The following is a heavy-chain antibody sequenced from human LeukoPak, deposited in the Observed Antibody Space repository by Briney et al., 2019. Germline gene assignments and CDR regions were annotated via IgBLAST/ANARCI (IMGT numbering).Heavy chain of an antibody. CDR2: INPSGGST. J-gene: IGHJ4*02. CDR3: ARDSLDYYDSSGYCEKGNYFDY. Sequence: GASVKVSCKASGYTFTSYYMHWVRQAPGQGLEWMGIINPSGGSTSYAQKFQGRVTMTRDTSTSTVYMELSSLRSEDTAVYYCARDSLDYYDSSGYCEKGNYFDYWGQGTLVTVSS. CDR1: GYTFTSYY. V-gene: IGHV1-46*01. D-gene: IGHD3-22*01.